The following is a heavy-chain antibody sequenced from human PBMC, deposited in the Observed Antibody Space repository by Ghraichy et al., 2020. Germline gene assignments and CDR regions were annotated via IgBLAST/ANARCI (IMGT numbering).Heavy chain of an antibody. CDR3: ARDPYGDYKYGGTDH. D-gene: IGHD4-17*01. CDR1: GFSFSRHW. Sequence: GGSLRLSCAASGFSFSRHWMSWVRQAPGKGLEWVASIKSDGSDRFYADSVKGRFTISRDNAKNSVSLEMNSLRVEDTAVYYCARDPYGDYKYGGTDHWGQGTLGSVSS. J-gene: IGHJ4*02. CDR2: IKSDGSDR. V-gene: IGHV3-7*01.